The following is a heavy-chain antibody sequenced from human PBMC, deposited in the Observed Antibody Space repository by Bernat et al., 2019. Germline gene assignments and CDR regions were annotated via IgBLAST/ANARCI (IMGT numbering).Heavy chain of an antibody. CDR1: GGSISSSSYY. V-gene: IGHV4-39*01. CDR3: ARHRSWYFDL. J-gene: IGHJ2*01. Sequence: QLQLQESGPGLVKPSETLSLTCTVSGGSISSSSYYWGWTRKPPGKGLEWIGSIYYSGSTYYNPSLKSRVTISVDTSKNQFSLKLSSVTAADTAVYYCARHRSWYFDLWGRGTLVTVSS. CDR2: IYYSGST.